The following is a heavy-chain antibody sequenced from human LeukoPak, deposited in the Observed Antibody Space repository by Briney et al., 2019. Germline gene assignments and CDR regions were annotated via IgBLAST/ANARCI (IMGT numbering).Heavy chain of an antibody. CDR1: GFTFSTYA. CDR2: ISGSGDTT. J-gene: IGHJ5*02. CDR3: AKDPLFQATQVWFGP. Sequence: PGGSLRLSCAASGFTFSTYAMSWVRQAPGKGLEWVSAISGSGDTTYSADSVRGRFTISRDNSKNTLYLQMDSLRGEDTALYCCAKDPLFQATQVWFGPWGQGTLVTVSS. V-gene: IGHV3-23*01. D-gene: IGHD3-10*01.